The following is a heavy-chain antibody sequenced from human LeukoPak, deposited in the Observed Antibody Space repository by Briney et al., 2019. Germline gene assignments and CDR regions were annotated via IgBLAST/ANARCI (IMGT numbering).Heavy chain of an antibody. CDR1: GFTFSSYA. V-gene: IGHV3-53*01. CDR3: ARDNTYGYY. CDR2: IYSSGST. D-gene: IGHD5-18*01. J-gene: IGHJ4*02. Sequence: GGSLRLSCAASGFTFSSYAMSWVRQAPGRGLEWVSVIYSSGSTYYADSVKGRFTISRDNSKNTLYLQMSSLRAEDTAVYYCARDNTYGYYWGQGTLVTVSS.